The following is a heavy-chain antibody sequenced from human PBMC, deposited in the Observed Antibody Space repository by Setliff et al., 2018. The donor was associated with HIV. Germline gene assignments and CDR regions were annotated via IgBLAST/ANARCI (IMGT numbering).Heavy chain of an antibody. Sequence: SETLSLTCAVSGYSISSGYYWAWIRQPPGKGLEWIGHIYHTGSTYSNPSLKRRVTISVDTSRNQFSLKLTSVTAADTAVYYCARLESGVFDIWGQGTMVTVSS. CDR3: ARLESGVFDI. CDR1: GYSISSGYY. J-gene: IGHJ3*02. CDR2: IYHTGST. V-gene: IGHV4-38-2*01. D-gene: IGHD2-8*01.